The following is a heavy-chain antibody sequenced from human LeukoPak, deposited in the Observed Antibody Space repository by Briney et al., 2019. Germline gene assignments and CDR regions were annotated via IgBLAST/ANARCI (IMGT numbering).Heavy chain of an antibody. CDR3: ARARSSSWYEGYYYYYGMDV. Sequence: SETLSLTCTVSGDSISSYYWSWIRQPPGKGLEWIGYIYYSENTNYNPPLKSRVTISIDTSKNQFSLRLSSVTAADTAVYYCARARSSSWYEGYYYYYGMDVWGQGTTVTVSS. CDR1: GDSISSYY. V-gene: IGHV4-59*01. J-gene: IGHJ6*02. D-gene: IGHD6-13*01. CDR2: IYYSENT.